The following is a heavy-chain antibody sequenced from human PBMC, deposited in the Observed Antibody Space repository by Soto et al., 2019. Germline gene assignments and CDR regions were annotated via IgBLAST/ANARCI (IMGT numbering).Heavy chain of an antibody. CDR1: GSSFSSDF. CDR2: ISYGGSNK. J-gene: IGHJ4*02. Sequence: GSLTLTCAASGSSFSSDFMRWVRQAPGKGLEWVAVISYGGSNKYYADSVKGRFTISRDNSKNTLYLQMNSLRAEDTAVYYCAKDSGDLLAWWWSGSDPHLDYWGQGTLVTVSS. D-gene: IGHD2-21*01. CDR3: AKDSGDLLAWWWSGSDPHLDY. V-gene: IGHV3-30*18.